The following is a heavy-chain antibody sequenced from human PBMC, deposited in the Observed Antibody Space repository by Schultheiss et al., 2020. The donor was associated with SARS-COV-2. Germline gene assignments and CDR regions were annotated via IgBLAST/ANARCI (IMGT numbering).Heavy chain of an antibody. J-gene: IGHJ4*02. CDR1: GGSISSYY. V-gene: IGHV4-59*01. CDR3: AREGGSGGVPFDY. D-gene: IGHD2-15*01. Sequence: SETLSLTCTVSGGSISSYYWSWIRQPPGKGLEWIGYIYYSGSTNYNPSLKSRVTISVDTSKNQFSLKLSSVTAAETAVYYCAREGGSGGVPFDYWGQGTLVTVSS. CDR2: IYYSGST.